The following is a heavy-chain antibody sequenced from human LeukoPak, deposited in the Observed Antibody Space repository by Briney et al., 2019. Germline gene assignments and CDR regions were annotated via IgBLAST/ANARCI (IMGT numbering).Heavy chain of an antibody. J-gene: IGHJ4*02. CDR1: GGSIRSYY. V-gene: IGHV4-59*01. CDR3: ARGRNDNGGMFFNS. D-gene: IGHD4-23*01. Sequence: SETLSLTCTVSGGSIRSYYWSWIRQAPGKGLEWIGFISYSGYTSYSPSLKSRVAISVDTSKSQFSLRLSSLTAADTAIYYCARGRNDNGGMFFNSWAQGTLVTVSS. CDR2: ISYSGYT.